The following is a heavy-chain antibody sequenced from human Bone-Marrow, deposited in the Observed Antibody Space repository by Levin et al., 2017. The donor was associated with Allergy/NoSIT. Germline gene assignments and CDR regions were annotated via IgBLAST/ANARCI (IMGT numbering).Heavy chain of an antibody. D-gene: IGHD3-10*01. CDR1: GFTFSGST. V-gene: IGHV3-73*01. J-gene: IGHJ6*02. Sequence: GGSLRLSCAATGFTFSGSTMHWVRQAPGTELEWVARVRTKGNDYGTEYAASVKGRVTISRDDSKSMVYLQLSSLQTEDTAVYYCGRTSPMVPVISDFYNYIMDVWGLGTTVTVSS. CDR3: GRTSPMVPVISDFYNYIMDV. CDR2: VRTKGNDYGT.